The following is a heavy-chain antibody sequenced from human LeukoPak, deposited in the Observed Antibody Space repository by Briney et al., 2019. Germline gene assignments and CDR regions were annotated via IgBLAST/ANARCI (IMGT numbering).Heavy chain of an antibody. CDR1: GFTFSDYY. V-gene: IGHV3-11*01. J-gene: IGHJ4*02. D-gene: IGHD6-13*01. Sequence: GGSLRLSCAASGFTFSDYYMSWIRQAPGKGLEWVSHISGSGSTKIYADSVKGRFTISRDNAENSLYLQVNSLRAEDTAVYYCARVGSIAAAGTPDYWGQGTLVPSPQ. CDR3: ARVGSIAAAGTPDY. CDR2: ISGSGSTK.